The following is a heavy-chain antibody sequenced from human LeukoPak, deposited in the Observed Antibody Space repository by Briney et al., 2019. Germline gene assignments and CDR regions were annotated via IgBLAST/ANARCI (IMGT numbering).Heavy chain of an antibody. Sequence: SETLSLTCTVPGGSVSSSSYYWGWIRQPPGKGLEWIGSKCYSGSTYYNPSLKSRVTISVDTSKNQFSLNLSSVTAADTAVYYCASPYSGSYWGYFDYWGQGTLVTVPS. CDR3: ASPYSGSYWGYFDY. V-gene: IGHV4-39*01. D-gene: IGHD1-26*01. J-gene: IGHJ4*02. CDR2: KCYSGST. CDR1: GGSVSSSSYY.